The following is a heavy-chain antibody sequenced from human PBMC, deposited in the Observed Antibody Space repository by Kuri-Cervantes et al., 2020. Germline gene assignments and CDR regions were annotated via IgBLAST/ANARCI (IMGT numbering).Heavy chain of an antibody. J-gene: IGHJ3*02. CDR3: AREKAYCGGDCYSSGAFDI. V-gene: IGHV3-66*01. CDR1: GSTVSSNY. D-gene: IGHD2-21*02. Sequence: GESLKISCAASGSTVSSNYMSWVRQAPGKGLEWVSVIYSGGSTYYADSVKGRFTISRDNSKNTLYLQMNSLGAEDTAVYYCAREKAYCGGDCYSSGAFDIWGQGTMVTVSS. CDR2: IYSGGST.